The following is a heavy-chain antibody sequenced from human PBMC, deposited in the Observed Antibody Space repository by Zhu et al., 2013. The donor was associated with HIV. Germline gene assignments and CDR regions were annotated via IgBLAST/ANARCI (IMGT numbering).Heavy chain of an antibody. CDR2: VYYSGTT. CDR3: ARASTFYYDRSGFHYDF. CDR1: GGSIRGSNEW. Sequence: QVQLQESGPGLVKPSGTLSLNCAVSGGSIRGSNEWWSWVRQPPGKGLERIGEVYYSGTTHYNPSLESRATISVDQSKTQFSLELTSVSAADTAVYFCARASTFYYDRSGFHYDFWGQGILVAVSS. J-gene: IGHJ4*02. D-gene: IGHD3-22*01. V-gene: IGHV4-4*02.